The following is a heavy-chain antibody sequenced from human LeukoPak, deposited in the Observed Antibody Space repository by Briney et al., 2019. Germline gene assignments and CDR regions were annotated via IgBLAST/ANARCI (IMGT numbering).Heavy chain of an antibody. CDR3: ARVQGSGWYPLWFDP. J-gene: IGHJ5*02. D-gene: IGHD6-19*01. V-gene: IGHV3-7*01. CDR1: GFTFSSYW. Sequence: PGGSLRLSCAASGFTFSSYWMSWVRQAPGKGLEWVANIKQDGSEKYYVDSVKGRFTISRDNAKNSLYLQMNSLRAEDTAVYYCARVQGSGWYPLWFDPWGQGTLVTVSS. CDR2: IKQDGSEK.